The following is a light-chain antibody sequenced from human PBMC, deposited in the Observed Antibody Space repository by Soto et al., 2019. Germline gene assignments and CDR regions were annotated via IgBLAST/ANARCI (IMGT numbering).Light chain of an antibody. CDR1: GSDVGGYKY. Sequence: QSALTRPPSASGSPGQSVNISCTGTGSDVGGYKYVSWYQQHPGKAPKLMIYEVTQRPSGVPDRFSGSKSGNTASLTVSGLQAEDEADYYCSSHAGSNSLLFGGGTKVTVL. V-gene: IGLV2-8*01. CDR3: SSHAGSNSLL. CDR2: EVT. J-gene: IGLJ2*01.